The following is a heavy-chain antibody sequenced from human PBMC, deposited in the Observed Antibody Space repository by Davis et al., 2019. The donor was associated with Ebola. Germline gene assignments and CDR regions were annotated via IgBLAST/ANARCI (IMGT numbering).Heavy chain of an antibody. Sequence: ASVKVSCKASGYTFTSYDINWVRQAAGQGLEWMGWVNPNSGNTGYAQKFQGRVTMTRNTSISTAYMELSSLTSEDTAVYYCARAPSYYYGSGSISYYFDYWGQGTLVTVSS. CDR3: ARAPSYYYGSGSISYYFDY. CDR1: GYTFTSYD. CDR2: VNPNSGNT. D-gene: IGHD3-10*01. V-gene: IGHV1-8*01. J-gene: IGHJ4*02.